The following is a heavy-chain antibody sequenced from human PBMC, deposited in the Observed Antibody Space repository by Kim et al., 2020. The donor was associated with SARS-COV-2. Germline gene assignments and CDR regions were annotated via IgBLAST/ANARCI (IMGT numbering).Heavy chain of an antibody. CDR1: GGSISNSFNY. CDR3: ARLPHDSSGYVDC. V-gene: IGHV4-39*01. D-gene: IGHD3-22*01. CDR2: VHHSGST. Sequence: SETLSLSCTVSGGSISNSFNYWGWIRQRPGKGLEWIGSVHHSGSTYDSPSLKSRVTVSVDTSKNQFSLKVTSVTAADTAVYFCARLPHDSSGYVDCWGQGILVTVSS. J-gene: IGHJ4*02.